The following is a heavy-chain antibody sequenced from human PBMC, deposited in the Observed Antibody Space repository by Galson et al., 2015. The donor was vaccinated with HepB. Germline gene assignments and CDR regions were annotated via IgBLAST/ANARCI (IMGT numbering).Heavy chain of an antibody. CDR2: IYSGGDT. CDR3: ARANWSDPVGDYYYGMDV. V-gene: IGHV3-53*01. Sequence: SLRLSCAVSGFTVSSNYMSWVRQAPGKGLEWVSVIYSGGDTYYAGSVKGRFTISKDNSKNTVYLQMNSLRAEDTAVYHCARANWSDPVGDYYYGMDVWGQGTTVTVSS. CDR1: GFTVSSNY. D-gene: IGHD1-1*01. J-gene: IGHJ6*02.